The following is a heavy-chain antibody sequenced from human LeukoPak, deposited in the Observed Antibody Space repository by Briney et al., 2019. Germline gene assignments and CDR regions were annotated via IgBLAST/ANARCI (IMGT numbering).Heavy chain of an antibody. CDR2: INHSGGT. CDR3: ARGPPPDFDY. J-gene: IGHJ4*02. Sequence: SETLSLTCAVYGESFSDYHWTWIRQPPGKGLEWIGEINHSGGTNYNPSLKSRVAISMETSKSQFSLKLSSVTAADTAVYYCARGPPPDFDYWGQGTLVTVSS. V-gene: IGHV4-34*01. CDR1: GESFSDYH.